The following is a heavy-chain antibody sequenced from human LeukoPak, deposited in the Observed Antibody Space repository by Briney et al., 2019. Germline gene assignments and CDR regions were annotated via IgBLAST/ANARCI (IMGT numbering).Heavy chain of an antibody. CDR3: ANGAAMDPMDV. V-gene: IGHV3-23*01. CDR1: GFTFSSYG. CDR2: ISGSGGST. Sequence: GGSLRLSCAASGFTFSSYGMSWVRQAPGKGLEWVSDISGSGGSTDYADSVKGRFTISKDNSKNTVYLHMNNLRVEDTAVYYCANGAAMDPMDVWGQGTTVTVSS. J-gene: IGHJ6*02. D-gene: IGHD2-2*01.